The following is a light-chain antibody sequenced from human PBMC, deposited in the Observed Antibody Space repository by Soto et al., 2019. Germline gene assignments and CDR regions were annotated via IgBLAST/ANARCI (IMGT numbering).Light chain of an antibody. CDR1: QTITNW. J-gene: IGKJ1*01. V-gene: IGKV1-5*01. Sequence: DIQMTQSPSILSASVEDRVTITCRSSQTITNWLAWYQQKPGKAPRLLIYDASSLESWVPSRFSGSGSGTGFTLTISSLQSEDFATYYCQQYKSFWTFGQGTKVDIK. CDR2: DAS. CDR3: QQYKSFWT.